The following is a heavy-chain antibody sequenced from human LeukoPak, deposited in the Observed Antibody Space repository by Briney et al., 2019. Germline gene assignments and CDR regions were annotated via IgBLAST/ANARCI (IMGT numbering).Heavy chain of an antibody. CDR3: ARVNGRGDGYNEIHFDY. V-gene: IGHV4-59*01. Sequence: SETLSLTCTVSGGSISSYCWSWIRQPPGKGLEWIGYIYYSGSTNYNPSLKSRVTISVDTSKNQFSLKLSSVTAADTAVYYCARVNGRGDGYNEIHFDYWGQGTLVTVSS. D-gene: IGHD5-12*01. J-gene: IGHJ4*02. CDR1: GGSISSYC. CDR2: IYYSGST.